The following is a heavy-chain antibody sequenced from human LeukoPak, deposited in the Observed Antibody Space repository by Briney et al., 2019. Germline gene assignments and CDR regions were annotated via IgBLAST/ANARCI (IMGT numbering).Heavy chain of an antibody. V-gene: IGHV3-30*18. J-gene: IGHJ4*02. CDR1: GFSFSTYA. CDR3: AKDYGMGTYFGN. D-gene: IGHD1-7*01. CDR2: ISYEGSNK. Sequence: PGRSLRLSCAASGFSFSTYAMHWVRQAPGKGLEWVAFISYEGSNKYYTDSVKGRFTVSRDNSKNTLYLQMNTLRAEGTAVYRCAKDYGMGTYFGNWGQGALVAVSS.